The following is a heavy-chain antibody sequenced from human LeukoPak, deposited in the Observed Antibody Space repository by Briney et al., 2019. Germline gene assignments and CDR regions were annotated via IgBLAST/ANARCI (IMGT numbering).Heavy chain of an antibody. J-gene: IGHJ4*02. Sequence: GGTLRLSCAASGFTFSSYCMSWVRQAPGKGLEWVSAISGSGGSTYYADSVKGRFTISRDNTKNTLYLQMHTLRAEHTAVYYCAKGSGSYLSPLYYFDYWGQGTLVTVSS. V-gene: IGHV3-23*01. D-gene: IGHD1-26*01. CDR3: AKGSGSYLSPLYYFDY. CDR2: ISGSGGST. CDR1: GFTFSSYC.